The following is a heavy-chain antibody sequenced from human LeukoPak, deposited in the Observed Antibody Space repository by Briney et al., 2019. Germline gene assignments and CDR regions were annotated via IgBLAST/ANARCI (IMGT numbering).Heavy chain of an antibody. CDR1: CGSIRRFY. J-gene: IGHJ4*02. Sequence: LGTPAPPWHVPCGSIRRFYLRWVREPPGEGPGWIGYIYYSGSTNYNPSLKSRVTISVDTSKNQFSLKLSSVTAADTAVYYCASGNDYSNYFFGYWGQGTLVTVSS. CDR3: ASGNDYSNYFFGY. V-gene: IGHV4-59*01. D-gene: IGHD4-11*01. CDR2: IYYSGST.